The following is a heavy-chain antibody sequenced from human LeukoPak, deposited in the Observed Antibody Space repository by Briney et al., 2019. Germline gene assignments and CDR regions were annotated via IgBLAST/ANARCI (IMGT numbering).Heavy chain of an antibody. J-gene: IGHJ3*01. CDR2: IYYSGST. V-gene: IGHV4-61*05. CDR1: GGSISSSSYY. CDR3: ARGYYYGSGED. D-gene: IGHD3-10*01. Sequence: SETLSLTCTVSGGSISSSSYYWGWIRQPPGKGLEWIGYIYYSGSTNYNPSLKSRVTISVDTSKNQFSLKLSSVTAADTAVYYCARGYYYGSGEDWGQGTMVTVSS.